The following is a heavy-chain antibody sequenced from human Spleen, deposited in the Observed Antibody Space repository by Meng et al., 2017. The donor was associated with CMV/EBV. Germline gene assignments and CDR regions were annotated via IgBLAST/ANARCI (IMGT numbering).Heavy chain of an antibody. Sequence: GGSLRLSCAASGFSFSTYPMHWVRQAPGKGLEWVSVIYSGGSSTYYADSVKGRFTISRDNSKNTLYLQMNSLRAEDTAVYYCAKEGCTSTSCYNNCWGQGTLVTVSS. V-gene: IGHV3-23*03. CDR1: GFSFSTYP. CDR3: AKEGCTSTSCYNNC. D-gene: IGHD2-2*02. CDR2: IYSGGSST. J-gene: IGHJ4*02.